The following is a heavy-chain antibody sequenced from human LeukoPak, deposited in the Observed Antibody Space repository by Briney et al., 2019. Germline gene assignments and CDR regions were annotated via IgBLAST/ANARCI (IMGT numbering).Heavy chain of an antibody. Sequence: ASVKVSCKASGYTFTGYYMHWVRQAPGQGLEWMGWINPNSGGTNYAQKFQGRVTMTRDTSISTAYMELSRLRSDDTAVYYCATSRRYCSSTSCHGADAFDIWGQGTMVTVSS. J-gene: IGHJ3*02. V-gene: IGHV1-2*02. D-gene: IGHD2-2*01. CDR3: ATSRRYCSSTSCHGADAFDI. CDR1: GYTFTGYY. CDR2: INPNSGGT.